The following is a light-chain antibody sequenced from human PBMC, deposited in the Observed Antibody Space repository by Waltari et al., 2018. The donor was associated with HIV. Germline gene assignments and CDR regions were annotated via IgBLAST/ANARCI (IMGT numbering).Light chain of an antibody. CDR2: GAS. V-gene: IGKV3-20*01. Sequence: EIVLTQSPGPLSLSPGERATLPCRSSQRVCSIYLAGYLQEPGQAPRLHIYGASTRATGVPDRFSGSGSGTDFTLIISRLEPEDFAVYYCQHYSGSAIYTFGQGTKLEIK. CDR3: QHYSGSAIYT. J-gene: IGKJ2*01. CDR1: QRVCSIY.